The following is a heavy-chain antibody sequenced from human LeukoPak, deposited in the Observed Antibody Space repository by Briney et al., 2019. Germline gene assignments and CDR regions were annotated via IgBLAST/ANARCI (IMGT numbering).Heavy chain of an antibody. CDR3: AKDKGAVGAYGMDV. CDR2: ISWNSGSI. V-gene: IGHV3-9*01. Sequence: GGSLRLSCAASGFTFDDYAMHWARHAPGKGLEWVSGISWNSGSIGYADSVKGRFTISRDNAKNSLYLQMNSLRAEDTALYYCAKDKGAVGAYGMDVWGQGTTVTVSS. D-gene: IGHD2-15*01. J-gene: IGHJ6*02. CDR1: GFTFDDYA.